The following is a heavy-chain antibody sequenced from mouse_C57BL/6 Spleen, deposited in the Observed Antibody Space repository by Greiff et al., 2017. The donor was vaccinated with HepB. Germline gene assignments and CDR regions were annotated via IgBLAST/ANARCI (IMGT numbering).Heavy chain of an antibody. V-gene: IGHV5-6*01. CDR2: ISSGGSYT. CDR3: ARLPTVPLYFDY. D-gene: IGHD1-1*01. J-gene: IGHJ2*01. Sequence: EVQRVESGGDLVKPGGSLKLSCAASGFTFSSYGMSWVRQTPDKRLEWVATISSGGSYTYYPDSVKGRFTISRDNAKNTLYLQMSSLKSEDTAMYYCARLPTVPLYFDYWGQGTTLTVSS. CDR1: GFTFSSYG.